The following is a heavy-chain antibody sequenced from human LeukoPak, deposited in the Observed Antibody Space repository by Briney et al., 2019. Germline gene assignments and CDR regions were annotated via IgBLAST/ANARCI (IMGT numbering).Heavy chain of an antibody. CDR1: GFIFNNHW. CDR3: ARGGDYSGTAFDI. CDR2: IDGDESGT. D-gene: IGHD1-14*01. Sequence: GGSLRLSCAASGFIFNNHWMHWVRQTPGEGLVWVARIDGDESGTIYADSVKGRFTISRDTAKNTLYLQMSRLRAEDTAVYFCARGGDYSGTAFDIWGRGTMVTVSS. J-gene: IGHJ3*02. V-gene: IGHV3-74*01.